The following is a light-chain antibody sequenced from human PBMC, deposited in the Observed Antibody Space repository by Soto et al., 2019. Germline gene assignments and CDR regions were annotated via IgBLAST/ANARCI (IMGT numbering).Light chain of an antibody. CDR3: QRYDSFRT. Sequence: EIVLTQSPATLSLSPGERATLSFRASQSVSSYLAWYQQKPGQAPRLLIYGASNRATGIPDRFSGSGSGTDFTLTITRLEPEDFAMYYCQRYDSFRTFGQGTKVDIK. CDR1: QSVSSY. V-gene: IGKV3-20*01. J-gene: IGKJ1*01. CDR2: GAS.